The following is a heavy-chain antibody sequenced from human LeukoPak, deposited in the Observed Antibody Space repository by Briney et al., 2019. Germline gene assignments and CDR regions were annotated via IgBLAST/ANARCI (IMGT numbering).Heavy chain of an antibody. CDR2: IYTSGST. J-gene: IGHJ4*02. V-gene: IGHV4-61*02. D-gene: IGHD2-2*01. CDR3: ARGHGPAAIFPRSYYFDY. Sequence: ASETLSLTCTVSGGSISSGSYYWSWIRQPAGKGLEWIGRIYTSGSTNYNPSLKSRVTISVDTSKNQFSLKLSSVTAADTAVYYCARGHGPAAIFPRSYYFDYWGQGTLVTVSS. CDR1: GGSISSGSYY.